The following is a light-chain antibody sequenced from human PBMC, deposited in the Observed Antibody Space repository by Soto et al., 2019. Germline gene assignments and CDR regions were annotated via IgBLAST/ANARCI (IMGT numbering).Light chain of an antibody. J-gene: IGLJ3*02. Sequence: QSALTQPASVSGSPGQSITLSCTGTSSNVGSYNLVSWYQQHPGKAPKLMIYEGSKRPSGVSNRFSGSKSGNTASLTISRLQAEDEAHYYCCSYAGSSTWVFGGGTKVTVL. CDR2: EGS. V-gene: IGLV2-23*01. CDR1: SSNVGSYNL. CDR3: CSYAGSSTWV.